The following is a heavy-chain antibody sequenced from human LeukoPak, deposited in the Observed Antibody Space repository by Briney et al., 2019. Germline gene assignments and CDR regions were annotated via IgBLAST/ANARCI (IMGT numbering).Heavy chain of an antibody. CDR3: ARAIRTRYCSGGSCQTYFDY. CDR1: GGSISSSSYY. Sequence: SETLSLTCTVSGGSISSSSYYWGWIRQPPGKGPEWIGSIYYSGSTYYNPSLKSRVTISVDTSKNQFSLKLSSVTAADTAVYYCARAIRTRYCSGGSCQTYFDYWGQGTLVTVSS. J-gene: IGHJ4*02. CDR2: IYYSGST. D-gene: IGHD2-15*01. V-gene: IGHV4-39*07.